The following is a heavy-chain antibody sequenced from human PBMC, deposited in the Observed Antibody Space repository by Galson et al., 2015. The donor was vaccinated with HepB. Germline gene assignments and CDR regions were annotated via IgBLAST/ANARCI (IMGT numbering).Heavy chain of an antibody. CDR2: AFYWSTWQN. Sequence: CAISGDSVSRNGGAWSWIRQSPSRGLEWLGRAFYWSTWQNDYGTSVGSRLIIDVDTSKNQFSLHLNSVTPDDTGIYYCARGRDHAFDIWGQGTMVTVSS. J-gene: IGHJ3*02. CDR3: ARGRDHAFDI. CDR1: GDSVSRNGGA. V-gene: IGHV6-1*01.